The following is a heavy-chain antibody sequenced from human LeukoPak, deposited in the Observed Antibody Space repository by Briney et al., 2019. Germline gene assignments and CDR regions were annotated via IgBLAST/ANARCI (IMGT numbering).Heavy chain of an antibody. CDR2: ISAYNGNT. V-gene: IGHV1-18*01. CDR1: GYTFTSHG. J-gene: IGHJ3*02. CDR3: VRGSEYSSSSDAFDI. Sequence: ASVKVSCKASGYTFTSHGIGWVRQAPGQGLEWMGWISAYNGNTNYAQKLQGRVTMTTDTSTSTAYMELRSLRSDDTAVYYCVRGSEYSSSSDAFDIWGQGTMVTVSS. D-gene: IGHD6-6*01.